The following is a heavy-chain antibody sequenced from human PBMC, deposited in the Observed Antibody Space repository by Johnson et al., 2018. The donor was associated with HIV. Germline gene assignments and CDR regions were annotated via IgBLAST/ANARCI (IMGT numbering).Heavy chain of an antibody. CDR3: ATIAAHGAAFDI. CDR2: ISYDGRDA. Sequence: QVQLVESGGGVVQPGTSLRLSCTASGFAFSSYALHWVRQAPGKGLEWVAVISYDGRDAYYADSVKGRFTSSRDNSKNTLYLQMNSLRPEDTAAYYCATIAAHGAAFDIWGQGTMVTVSS. D-gene: IGHD6-25*01. V-gene: IGHV3-30*04. J-gene: IGHJ3*02. CDR1: GFAFSSYA.